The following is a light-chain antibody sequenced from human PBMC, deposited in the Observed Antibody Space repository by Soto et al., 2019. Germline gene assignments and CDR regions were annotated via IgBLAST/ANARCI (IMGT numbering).Light chain of an antibody. Sequence: EIVLTQSPATLSLSPGERATLSCRASQSVSSYLAWYQQKPGQAPRLLIYDASNRATGIPARFSRSGSGTDFTLTISSLEPEDFAVYYCQQRSNWPRLTFGGGTKVDIK. CDR3: QQRSNWPRLT. CDR2: DAS. J-gene: IGKJ4*01. V-gene: IGKV3-11*01. CDR1: QSVSSY.